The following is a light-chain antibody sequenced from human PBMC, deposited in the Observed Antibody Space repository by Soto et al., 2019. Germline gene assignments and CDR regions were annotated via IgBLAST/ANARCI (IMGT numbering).Light chain of an antibody. Sequence: DIQMTQSPSAMSASVGDRVTITCRASQGISNYLAWFQQKPGKVPKRLIYATSSLQSGVPLRFSGSATGTEFTLTLSSLQPEDFATYYGLQHNSYPWTFGQGTKVEIK. CDR1: QGISNY. CDR2: ATS. V-gene: IGKV1-17*03. CDR3: LQHNSYPWT. J-gene: IGKJ1*01.